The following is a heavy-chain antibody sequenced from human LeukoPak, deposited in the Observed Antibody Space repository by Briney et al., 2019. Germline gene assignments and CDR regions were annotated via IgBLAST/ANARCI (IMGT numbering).Heavy chain of an antibody. Sequence: GGSLRLSCAASGFTFSTYSMNWVRQAPGKGMEWVAKMNEYGSEIFYVDSVKGRFTISRDNGKNSLYLQMNSLRAEDTAVYYCARGKSNYGDYVDYRGQGILVTVSS. CDR2: MNEYGSEI. D-gene: IGHD4-17*01. J-gene: IGHJ4*02. V-gene: IGHV3-7*01. CDR1: GFTFSTYS. CDR3: ARGKSNYGDYVDY.